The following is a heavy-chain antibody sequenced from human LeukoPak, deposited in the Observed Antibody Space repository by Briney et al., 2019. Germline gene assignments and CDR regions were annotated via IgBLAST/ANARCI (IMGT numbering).Heavy chain of an antibody. CDR1: GFTFSSYW. CDR2: ISYDGSNK. V-gene: IGHV3-30*03. D-gene: IGHD4-17*01. Sequence: GGSLRLSCAASGFTFSSYWMNWVRQAPGKGLEWVAVISYDGSNKYYADSVKGRFTISRDNSKNTLYLQMNSLRAEDTAVYYCARDNYGDYSYFDYWGQGTLVTVSS. CDR3: ARDNYGDYSYFDY. J-gene: IGHJ4*02.